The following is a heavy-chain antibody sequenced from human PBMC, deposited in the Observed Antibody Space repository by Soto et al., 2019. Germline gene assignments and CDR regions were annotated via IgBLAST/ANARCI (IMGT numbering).Heavy chain of an antibody. J-gene: IGHJ4*02. V-gene: IGHV3-33*01. Sequence: PGGSLRLSCAASGFTFSSYGMHWVRQAPGKGLEWVAVIWYDGSNKYYADSVKGRFTISRDNSKNTLYLQMNSLRAEDTAVYYCARALAAAGIPNYWGQGTLVTVSS. CDR1: GFTFSSYG. CDR2: IWYDGSNK. CDR3: ARALAAAGIPNY. D-gene: IGHD6-13*01.